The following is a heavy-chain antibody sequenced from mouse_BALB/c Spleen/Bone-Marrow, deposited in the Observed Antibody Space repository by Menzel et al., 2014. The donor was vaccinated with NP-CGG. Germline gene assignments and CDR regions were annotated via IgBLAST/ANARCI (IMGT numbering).Heavy chain of an antibody. Sequence: VQLQQSGAELVKPEASVKLSCIVSGFNIRDTYMHWVKQRPEQGLEWNGRIDPANGNTKYDPKFQGKATITADTSSNTAYLQLSSLTSEDTAVYYCASATTATFYAMDYWGQGTSVTVSS. CDR2: IDPANGNT. V-gene: IGHV14-3*02. D-gene: IGHD1-2*01. CDR3: ASATTATFYAMDY. J-gene: IGHJ4*01. CDR1: GFNIRDTY.